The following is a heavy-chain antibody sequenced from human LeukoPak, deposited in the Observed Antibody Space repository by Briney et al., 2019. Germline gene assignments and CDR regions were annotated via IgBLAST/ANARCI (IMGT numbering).Heavy chain of an antibody. D-gene: IGHD2-2*01. CDR1: GFTFSSYG. CDR3: GKGYCSSDSCSYYGLDV. CDR2: ISNDGSNK. J-gene: IGHJ6*02. V-gene: IGHV3-30*18. Sequence: GGSLRLSCAASGFTFSSYGLHWVRQAPDKGLEWVALISNDGSNKEYADSVNGRFSISRDNSKNTLHLQMSSLRAEDTAVYYCGKGYCSSDSCSYYGLDVWGQGPTVTVSS.